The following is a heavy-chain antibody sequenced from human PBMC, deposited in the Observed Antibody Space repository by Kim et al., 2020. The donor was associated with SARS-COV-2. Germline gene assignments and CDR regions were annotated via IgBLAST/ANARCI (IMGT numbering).Heavy chain of an antibody. CDR2: LSAGGRST. D-gene: IGHD3-10*01. V-gene: IGHV3-23*01. CDR1: GFTFTNYA. Sequence: GGSLRLSCAASGFTFTNYAMTWVRQAPGKGLDWVSALSAGGRSTYYAASVKGRFTISRDNPKNTLGLQMNSLTAEDTAVYYCAKAYGGYWYFDLWGRGTLVTVSP. CDR3: AKAYGGYWYFDL. J-gene: IGHJ2*01.